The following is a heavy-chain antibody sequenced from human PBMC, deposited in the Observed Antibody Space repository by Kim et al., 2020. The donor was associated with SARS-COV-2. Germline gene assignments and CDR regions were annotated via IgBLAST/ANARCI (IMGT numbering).Heavy chain of an antibody. V-gene: IGHV3-23*01. CDR3: VKAAWLDY. CDR2: T. Sequence: TYYAESVKGRFTVSRDSASNTLYLQMNSLRADDTAVYYCVKAAWLDYWGPGTLVTVSS. D-gene: IGHD2-15*01. J-gene: IGHJ4*02.